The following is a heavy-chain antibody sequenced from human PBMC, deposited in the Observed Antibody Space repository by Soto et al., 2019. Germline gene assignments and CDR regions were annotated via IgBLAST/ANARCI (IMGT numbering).Heavy chain of an antibody. V-gene: IGHV1-69*13. CDR1: GGTFSSYA. J-gene: IGHJ5*02. Sequence: SVKVSCKASGGTFSSYAISWVRQAPGQGLEWMGGIIPIFGTANYAQKFQGRVTITADESTSTAYMELSSLRSEDTAVYYCARDHIAAVGTSFHWFDPWGQGTLVTVSS. CDR3: ARDHIAAVGTSFHWFDP. D-gene: IGHD6-13*01. CDR2: IIPIFGTA.